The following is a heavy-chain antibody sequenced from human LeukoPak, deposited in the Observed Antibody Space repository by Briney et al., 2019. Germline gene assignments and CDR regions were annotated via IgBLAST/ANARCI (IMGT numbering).Heavy chain of an antibody. D-gene: IGHD3-22*01. J-gene: IGHJ4*02. Sequence: PSETLSLTCTVSGGSISSSSYYWGWIRQPPGKGLEWIGSIYYSGSTYYNPSLKSRVTISVDTSKNQVSLKLSSVTAADTAVYYCARHLSGDYDSSGYPDYWGQGTLVTVSS. CDR1: GGSISSSSYY. V-gene: IGHV4-39*01. CDR3: ARHLSGDYDSSGYPDY. CDR2: IYYSGST.